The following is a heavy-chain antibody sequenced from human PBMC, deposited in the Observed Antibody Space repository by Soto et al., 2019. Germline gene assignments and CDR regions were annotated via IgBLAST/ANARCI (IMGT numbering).Heavy chain of an antibody. CDR3: ARREGYGRAFDS. D-gene: IGHD4-17*01. CDR2: IYYSGST. CDR1: GGSISSGGYY. J-gene: IGHJ4*02. V-gene: IGHV4-31*03. Sequence: SETLSLTCTVSGGSISSGGYYWSWIRQHPGKGLEWIGYIYYSGSTYYNPSLKSRVTISLDTSENQFSLKLNSVTAADTAVYYCARREGYGRAFDSWGQGTLVTVSS.